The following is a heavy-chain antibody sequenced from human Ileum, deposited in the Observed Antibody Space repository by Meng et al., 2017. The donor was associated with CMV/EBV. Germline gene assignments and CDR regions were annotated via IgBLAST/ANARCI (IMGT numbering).Heavy chain of an antibody. J-gene: IGHJ4*02. V-gene: IGHV4-59*01. CDR1: SDSISSYY. CDR3: SGPGPFYFDY. CDR2: IYNSGST. Sequence: SETLPLTCTVSSDSISSYYWSWIRQPPGKGLEWIGYIYNSGSTNYNPSLKSRVTISVDTSKNQFSLKPSSVTAADTAVYYCSGPGPFYFDYWGQGTLVTVSS. D-gene: IGHD1-1*01.